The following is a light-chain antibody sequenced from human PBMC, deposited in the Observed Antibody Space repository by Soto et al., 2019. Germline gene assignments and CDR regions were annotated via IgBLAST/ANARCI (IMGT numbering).Light chain of an antibody. Sequence: QSVLTQPASVSGSPGQSITISCTETSSDVGGYKYVSWYQQHPDKAPKLIIFEVSNRPSGISSRFSGSKSGNTASLTISGLQAEDEADYYCASYTSSSTSVIFGRGTKLTVL. CDR3: ASYTSSSTSVI. J-gene: IGLJ2*01. CDR1: SSDVGGYKY. CDR2: EVS. V-gene: IGLV2-14*01.